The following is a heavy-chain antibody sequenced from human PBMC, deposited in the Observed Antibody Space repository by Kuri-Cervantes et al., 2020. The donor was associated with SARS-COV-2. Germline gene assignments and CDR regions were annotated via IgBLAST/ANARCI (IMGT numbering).Heavy chain of an antibody. CDR1: GGSISSSSYY. V-gene: IGHV4-39*07. CDR3: ARKGNDYCDDYDY. CDR2: IYYSGST. Sequence: SETLSLTCTVSGGSISSSSYYWGWIRQPPGKGLEWIGSIYYSGSTYYNPSLKSRVTISVDTSKNQFSLKLSSVTAADTAVYYWARKGNDYCDDYDYWGQGTLVTVSS. J-gene: IGHJ4*02. D-gene: IGHD4-17*01.